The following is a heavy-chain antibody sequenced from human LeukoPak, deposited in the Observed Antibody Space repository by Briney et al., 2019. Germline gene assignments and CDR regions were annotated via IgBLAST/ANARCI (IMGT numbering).Heavy chain of an antibody. CDR3: ASPSTPTNGLDY. J-gene: IGHJ4*02. CDR1: GGTFSSYA. D-gene: IGHD2-8*01. CDR2: INPSGGST. Sequence: GASVKVSCKASGGTFSSYAISWVRQAPGQGLEWMGIINPSGGSTSYAQKFQGRVTRTRDTSTSTVYMELSSLRSEDTAVYYCASPSTPTNGLDYWGQGTLVTVSS. V-gene: IGHV1-46*01.